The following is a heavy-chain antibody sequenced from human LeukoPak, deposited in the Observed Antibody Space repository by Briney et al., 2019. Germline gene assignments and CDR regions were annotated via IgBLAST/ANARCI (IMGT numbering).Heavy chain of an antibody. D-gene: IGHD1-1*01. CDR1: GFTFSHFV. Sequence: PGGSLRLSCEASGFTFSHFVMSWVCQAPGKGLEWVSLVYNDGRTYYTDSVKGRFTISRDNSKNTLYFQMNTLTAADTAVYYCTRGGGRNWSFVSWGQGTLVTVSS. CDR2: VYNDGRT. CDR3: TRGGGRNWSFVS. V-gene: IGHV3-53*01. J-gene: IGHJ5*01.